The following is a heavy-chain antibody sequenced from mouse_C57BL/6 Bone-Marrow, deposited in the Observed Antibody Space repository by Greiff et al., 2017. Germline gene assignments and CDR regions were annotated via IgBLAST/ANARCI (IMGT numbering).Heavy chain of an antibody. Sequence: EVQLVESGGGLVQPKGSLKLSCAASGFSFNTYAMNWVRQAPGKGLEWVARIRSKSNNYATYYADSVKDRFTISRDDSESMLYLQMNNLKTEDTAMYYCVRQVAHDDGYWYFDVWGTGTTVTVSS. CDR2: IRSKSNNYAT. D-gene: IGHD1-3*01. CDR1: GFSFNTYA. CDR3: VRQVAHDDGYWYFDV. V-gene: IGHV10-1*01. J-gene: IGHJ1*03.